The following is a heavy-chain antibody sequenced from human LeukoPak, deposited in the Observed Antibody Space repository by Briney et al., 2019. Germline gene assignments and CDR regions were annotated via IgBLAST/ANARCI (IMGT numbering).Heavy chain of an antibody. CDR3: ARGLHFPGRKYFQH. D-gene: IGHD3-3*02. CDR1: GGSISSGGYY. CDR2: IYYSGST. Sequence: PSETLSLTCTVSGGSISSGGYYWSWIRQHPGKGLEWIGYIYYSGSTYYNPSLKSRVTISVDTSKNQFSLKLSSVTAADTAVYYCARGLHFPGRKYFQHWGQGTLVTVSS. J-gene: IGHJ1*01. V-gene: IGHV4-31*03.